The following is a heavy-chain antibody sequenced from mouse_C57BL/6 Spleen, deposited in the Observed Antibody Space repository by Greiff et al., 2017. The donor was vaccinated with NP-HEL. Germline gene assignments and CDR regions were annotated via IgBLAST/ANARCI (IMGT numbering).Heavy chain of an antibody. Sequence: QVQLKQSGAELVMPGASVKLSCKASGYTFTSYWMHWVKQRPGQGLEWIGEIDPSDSYTNYNQKFKGKSTLTVDKSSSTAYMQLSSLTSEDSAVYYCARNYDYDGWFAYWGQGTLVTVSA. CDR3: ARNYDYDGWFAY. J-gene: IGHJ3*01. CDR1: GYTFTSYW. D-gene: IGHD2-4*01. CDR2: IDPSDSYT. V-gene: IGHV1-69*01.